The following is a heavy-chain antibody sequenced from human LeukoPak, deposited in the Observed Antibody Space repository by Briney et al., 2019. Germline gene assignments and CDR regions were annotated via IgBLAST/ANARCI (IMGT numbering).Heavy chain of an antibody. CDR3: ARDRGAVTGQYFDY. J-gene: IGHJ4*02. CDR2: ISSSGTST. V-gene: IGHV3-11*01. Sequence: GGSLRLSCAASGFSFSGYYMNWIRQAPGKGLEWVSYISSSGTSTNYADSVNGRFTISRDNAKNSLYLQMNSLRVEDTVVYYCARDRGAVTGQYFDYWGQGTLVTVSS. CDR1: GFSFSGYY. D-gene: IGHD6-19*01.